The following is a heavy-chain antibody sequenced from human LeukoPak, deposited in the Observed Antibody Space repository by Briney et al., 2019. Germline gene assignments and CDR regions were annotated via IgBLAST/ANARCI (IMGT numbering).Heavy chain of an antibody. Sequence: GGSLRLSCAASGFTFSSYWMHWVRHAPGKGLVWVSRIKGDGSSTNNADSVKGRFTISRDNAKNTLYLQMNSLRAEDTAVYYCAKDLGFGEYAFDIWGQGTMVTVSS. D-gene: IGHD3-10*01. V-gene: IGHV3-74*01. J-gene: IGHJ3*02. CDR1: GFTFSSYW. CDR2: IKGDGSST. CDR3: AKDLGFGEYAFDI.